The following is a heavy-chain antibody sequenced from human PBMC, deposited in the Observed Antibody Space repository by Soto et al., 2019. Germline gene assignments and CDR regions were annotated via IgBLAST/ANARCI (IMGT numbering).Heavy chain of an antibody. D-gene: IGHD5-18*01. V-gene: IGHV3-23*01. CDR2: ITGSGDGT. Sequence: EVQLLESGGGLVQPGGSLRLSCAASGVTFSNYAMSWVRQAPGRRLEWVSAITGSGDGTYYADSVKGRFTISRDNFNSPLDLHLTSLRAEDTDEYYCAMGKRGYNSGYFDFWGQGTLVSISS. J-gene: IGHJ4*02. CDR3: AMGKRGYNSGYFDF. CDR1: GVTFSNYA.